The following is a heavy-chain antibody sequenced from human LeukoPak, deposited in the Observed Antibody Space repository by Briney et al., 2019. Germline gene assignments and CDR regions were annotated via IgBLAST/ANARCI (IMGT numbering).Heavy chain of an antibody. CDR2: IYPNSGGT. V-gene: IGHV1-2*02. Sequence: SSVTVTLKASVYTFTGYYMHWVRQAPARGLEWTGLIYPNSGGTNYAQKFQGRVTMTRDTSISTAYMELSRLRSDDTAVYYCARVPRGIAAAGTEDYWGQGTLVTVSS. J-gene: IGHJ4*02. CDR3: ARVPRGIAAAGTEDY. CDR1: VYTFTGYY. D-gene: IGHD6-13*01.